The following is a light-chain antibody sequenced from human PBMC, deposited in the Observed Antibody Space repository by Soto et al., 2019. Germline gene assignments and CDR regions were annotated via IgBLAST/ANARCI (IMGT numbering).Light chain of an antibody. Sequence: EIVVTQSPGTLYLSPGERATLSCRASQSVSSSYLDWYLQKPGQAPRLLIYGASSRATGVPDRFSGSGSGTDLTVTFDRLGPEDFAVYHCKQYGSSPPYTFGQGTKRANK. CDR1: QSVSSSY. CDR2: GAS. V-gene: IGKV3-20*01. CDR3: KQYGSSPPYT. J-gene: IGKJ2*01.